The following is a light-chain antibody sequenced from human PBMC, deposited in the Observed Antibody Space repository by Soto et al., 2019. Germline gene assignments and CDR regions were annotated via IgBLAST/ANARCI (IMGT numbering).Light chain of an antibody. Sequence: QSDLTQPASVSGSPGQSINIYCTGTSSDVGGYNYVSWYQQQPGKAPKFMIYDVTNRPSGVSNRFSGSKSGNTASLTISGLQAEDEADYYCCSYTTSNTRQIVFGTGTKVTVL. CDR3: CSYTTSNTRQIV. CDR2: DVT. V-gene: IGLV2-14*01. J-gene: IGLJ1*01. CDR1: SSDVGGYNY.